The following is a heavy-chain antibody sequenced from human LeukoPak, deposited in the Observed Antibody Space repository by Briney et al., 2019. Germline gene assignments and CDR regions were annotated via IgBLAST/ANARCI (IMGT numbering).Heavy chain of an antibody. D-gene: IGHD2-8*01. V-gene: IGHV4-39*01. Sequence: PSETLSLTCTVSGDSISSSSYYWGWIRQPPGKGLEWIGSILYSGSTYYNPSLKSRVTISVDTSKNQFSLNLSSVTAADTAVYYCARLDSNGPGDYWGQGTLVTVSS. CDR2: ILYSGST. J-gene: IGHJ4*02. CDR1: GDSISSSSYY. CDR3: ARLDSNGPGDY.